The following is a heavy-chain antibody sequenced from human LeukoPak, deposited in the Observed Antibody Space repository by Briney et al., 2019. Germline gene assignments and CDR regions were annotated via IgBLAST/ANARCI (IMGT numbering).Heavy chain of an antibody. CDR1: GYTFTDYY. CDR3: ARVTSPARRGRTLVAVAATPFDY. J-gene: IGHJ4*02. V-gene: IGHV1-46*01. CDR2: INPGGGRT. Sequence: ASVKVSCKASGYTFTDYYVHWVRRAPGLGLEWMGVINPGGGRTTYAQKFQDRVNMTRDTSTSTVYMELSGLTSADTAVYFCARVTSPARRGRTLVAVAATPFDYWGQGTLVTVSS. D-gene: IGHD2-15*01.